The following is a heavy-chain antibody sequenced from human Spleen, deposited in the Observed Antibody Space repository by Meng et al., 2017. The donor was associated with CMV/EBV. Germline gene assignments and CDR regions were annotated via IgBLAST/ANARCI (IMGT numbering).Heavy chain of an antibody. CDR2: INPSGGST. D-gene: IGHD2-2*01. CDR1: GYTFTSYY. CDR3: ARDLRGSCSSTSCENWFDP. Sequence: ASVKVSCKASGYTFTSYYMHWVRQAPGQGLEWMGIINPSGGSTSYAQKFQGRVTMSRDTSTSTVYMELSSLRSEDTAVYYFARDLRGSCSSTSCENWFDPWGQGTLVTVSS. V-gene: IGHV1-46*01. J-gene: IGHJ5*02.